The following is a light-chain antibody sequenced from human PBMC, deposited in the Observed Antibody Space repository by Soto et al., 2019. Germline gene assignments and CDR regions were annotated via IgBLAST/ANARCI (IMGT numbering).Light chain of an antibody. CDR3: NSYSSSSTLVI. Sequence: QSVLTQPASVSGSPGQSITISCTGTSSDVGGYKYVSWYQQHPGKVPKLIIYEVSNRPSGVSNRFSGSKSGNTASLTISGLQAEDEADYYCNSYSSSSTLVIFGGGTKLTVL. CDR1: SSDVGGYKY. CDR2: EVS. J-gene: IGLJ2*01. V-gene: IGLV2-14*01.